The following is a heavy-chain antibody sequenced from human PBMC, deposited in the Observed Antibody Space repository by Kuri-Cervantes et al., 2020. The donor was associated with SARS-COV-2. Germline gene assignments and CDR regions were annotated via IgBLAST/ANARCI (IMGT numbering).Heavy chain of an antibody. J-gene: IGHJ5*02. CDR2: IYTSGST. CDR3: ASYIVVVTGGGGWFDP. V-gene: IGHV4-4*07. CDR1: GGSISSYY. Sequence: SETLSLTCTVSGGSISSYYWSWIRQPAGKGLEWIGRIYTSGSTNYTPSLKSRVTMSVDTSKNQFSLKLSSVTAADTALYYCASYIVVVTGGGGWFDPWGQGTLVTVTS. D-gene: IGHD2-21*02.